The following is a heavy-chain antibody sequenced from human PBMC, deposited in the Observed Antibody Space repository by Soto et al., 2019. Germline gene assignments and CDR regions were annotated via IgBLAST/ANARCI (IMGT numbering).Heavy chain of an antibody. D-gene: IGHD6-13*01. CDR3: ARKDIAGNSVDF. V-gene: IGHV5-51*01. CDR2: IYPGDSDI. CDR1: GYSFTTYW. Sequence: GASLKISCQASGYSFTTYWIGWVRQMPGKGLEWMGIIYPGDSDIRYSPSFQGQVTISADKSISTAYLQWSSLKASDSAMFYCARKDIAGNSVDFWGQGTLVTVSS. J-gene: IGHJ4*02.